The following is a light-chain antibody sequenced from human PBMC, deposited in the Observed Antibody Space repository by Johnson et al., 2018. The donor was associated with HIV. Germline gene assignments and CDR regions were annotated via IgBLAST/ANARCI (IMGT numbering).Light chain of an antibody. Sequence: QSVLTQPPSVSAAPGQKVTISCSGSSYNIGNNYVSWYQQLPGTAPKLLIYDNNKRPSGIPDRFSGSKYGTSATLGITGLQTGDEADYYCGTWDSSLSAHVFGTGTKVTVL. CDR3: GTWDSSLSAHV. CDR1: SYNIGNNY. J-gene: IGLJ1*01. V-gene: IGLV1-51*01. CDR2: DNN.